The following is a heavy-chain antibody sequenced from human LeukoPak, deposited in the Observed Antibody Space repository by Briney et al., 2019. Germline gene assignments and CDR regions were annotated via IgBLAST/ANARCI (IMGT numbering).Heavy chain of an antibody. D-gene: IGHD3-10*01. CDR1: GYSISSGYY. V-gene: IGHV4-38-2*01. J-gene: IGHJ4*02. CDR2: IYHSGST. CDR3: ARPHGSEGN. Sequence: SETLSLTCAVSGYSISSGYYWGWIRQPPGKGLEWIGSIYHSGSTYYNPSLKSRVTISVDTSKNQFSPKLSSVTAADTAVYYCARPHGSEGNWGQGTLVTVSS.